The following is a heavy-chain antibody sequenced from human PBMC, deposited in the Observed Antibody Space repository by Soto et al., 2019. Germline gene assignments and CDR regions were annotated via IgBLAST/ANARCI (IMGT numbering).Heavy chain of an antibody. CDR2: IYWDDDK. Sequence: QITLKESGPTLVKPTQTLTLTCTFSGFSLSTSGVGVGWIRQPPGTALEWLALIYWDDDKRYSPSRKSRLTITKDTSKNQVVLTMTNMDPVDTATYYCAHSFLIVGYDYSEPGENDAFDIWGQGTMVTVSS. CDR3: AHSFLIVGYDYSEPGENDAFDI. CDR1: GFSLSTSGVG. J-gene: IGHJ3*02. D-gene: IGHD4-4*01. V-gene: IGHV2-5*02.